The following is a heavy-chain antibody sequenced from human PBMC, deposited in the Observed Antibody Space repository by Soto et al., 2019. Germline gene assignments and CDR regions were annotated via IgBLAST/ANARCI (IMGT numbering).Heavy chain of an antibody. D-gene: IGHD6-13*01. J-gene: IGHJ5*02. CDR1: GGSISSGGYY. CDR3: ARGIAAAGNNWSDP. Sequence: SETLSLTCTVSGGSISSGGYYWSWIRQHPGKGLEWIGYIYYSGSTYYNPSLKSRVTISVDTSKNQFSLKLSSVTAADTAVYYCARGIAAAGNNWSDPWGQGTLVTVSS. CDR2: IYYSGST. V-gene: IGHV4-31*03.